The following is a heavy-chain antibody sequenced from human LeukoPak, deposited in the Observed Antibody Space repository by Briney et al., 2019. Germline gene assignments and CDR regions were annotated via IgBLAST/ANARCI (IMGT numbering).Heavy chain of an antibody. J-gene: IGHJ4*02. CDR2: ISSSGGST. CDR3: AKGLHDSSPYWGVFDY. V-gene: IGHV3-23*01. Sequence: PGGSLRLSCAASGFTFSSYAMSWVRQAPGKGLEWVSAISSSGGSTYYADSVKGRFTISRDNSKNTLYLQTNSLRAEDTAVYYCAKGLHDSSPYWGVFDYWGQGTLVTVSS. CDR1: GFTFSSYA. D-gene: IGHD3-22*01.